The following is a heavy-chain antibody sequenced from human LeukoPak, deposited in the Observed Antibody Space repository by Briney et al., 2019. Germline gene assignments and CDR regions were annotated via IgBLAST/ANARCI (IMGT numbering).Heavy chain of an antibody. CDR3: ARGAGDDLDY. Sequence: KPSETLSLTCTVSGGSISSSSYYWGWIRQPPGKGLEWIGSIYYSGSTYYNPSLKSRVTISVDTSKNQFSLKLRSVTAADTAVYYCARGAGDDLDYWGQGTLVSVSS. D-gene: IGHD7-27*01. V-gene: IGHV4-39*01. J-gene: IGHJ4*02. CDR1: GGSISSSSYY. CDR2: IYYSGST.